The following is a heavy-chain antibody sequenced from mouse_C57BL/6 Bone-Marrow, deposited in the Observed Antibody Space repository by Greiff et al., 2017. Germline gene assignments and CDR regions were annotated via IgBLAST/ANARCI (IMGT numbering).Heavy chain of an antibody. V-gene: IGHV8-8*01. Sequence: QVTLKVSGPGILQPSQTLSLTCSFSGFSLRTFGMGVGWIRQPSGKGLEWLAHIWWDDDKYYNPALKSRLTISKDTSKNQVLLKIANVDTADTATYYCARIARLLGRYYAMDYWGQGTSVTVSS. J-gene: IGHJ4*01. CDR1: GFSLRTFGMG. D-gene: IGHD2-3*01. CDR2: IWWDDDK. CDR3: ARIARLLGRYYAMDY.